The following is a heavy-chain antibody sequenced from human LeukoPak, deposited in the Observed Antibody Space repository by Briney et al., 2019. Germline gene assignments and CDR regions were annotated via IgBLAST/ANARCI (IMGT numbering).Heavy chain of an antibody. Sequence: GGSLRLSCAASGFSLSNYWMHWVRQAPGKGLMWVSQISPDGSQTFYADSVKGRFAISRDNAKNTLFLQMDSLRAEDTALYYCVRSLRSADFWGQGTLVTVSS. V-gene: IGHV3-74*01. J-gene: IGHJ4*02. CDR2: ISPDGSQT. CDR1: GFSLSNYW. CDR3: VRSLRSADF.